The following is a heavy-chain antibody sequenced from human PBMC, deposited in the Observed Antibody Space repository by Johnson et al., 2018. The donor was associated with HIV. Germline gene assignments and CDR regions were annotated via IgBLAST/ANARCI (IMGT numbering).Heavy chain of an antibody. CDR3: ARECQYHYDSSGCTYDAFDI. J-gene: IGHJ3*02. CDR2: IKQDGSEK. CDR1: RFIFSSYW. V-gene: IGHV3-7*01. Sequence: EVQLVESGGGLVQPGGSLRLSCAASRFIFSSYWMSWVRQAPGKGLEWVANIKQDGSEKYYVDFVKGRFTISRDNSKKSLFLQVNSLRAEDTAVYYCARECQYHYDSSGCTYDAFDIWGQGTMVTVSS. D-gene: IGHD3-22*01.